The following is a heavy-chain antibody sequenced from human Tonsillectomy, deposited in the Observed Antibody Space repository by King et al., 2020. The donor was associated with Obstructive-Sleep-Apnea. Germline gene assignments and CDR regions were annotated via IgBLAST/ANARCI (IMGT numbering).Heavy chain of an antibody. D-gene: IGHD1-1*01. J-gene: IGHJ4*02. CDR3: ARGPGGTGY. Sequence: VQLVESGGGLVQPVGSLIRSCAASGFTVSSNYMSWVRQAPGKGLGWVAVIYSGGCTYYADSGKGRFTISRDNSKNTRYLQMNSLRAEDTAVYYCARGPGGTGYWGQGTLVTVSS. CDR1: GFTVSSNY. V-gene: IGHV3-66*01. CDR2: IYSGGCT.